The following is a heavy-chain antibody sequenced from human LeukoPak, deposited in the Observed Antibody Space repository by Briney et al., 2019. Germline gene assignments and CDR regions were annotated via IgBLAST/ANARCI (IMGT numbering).Heavy chain of an antibody. CDR2: IKQDGSEI. CDR3: ARDSGTWSWSGGYFDY. J-gene: IGHJ4*02. Sequence: GGSLRLSCAASGFTFSSYAMSWVRQAPGKGLEWVANIKQDGSEIYYVDSVRGRFTISRDNAKNSLHLQMNSLRAEDTAVYYCARDSGTWSWSGGYFDYWGQGTLVTVSS. V-gene: IGHV3-7*01. D-gene: IGHD3-10*01. CDR1: GFTFSSYA.